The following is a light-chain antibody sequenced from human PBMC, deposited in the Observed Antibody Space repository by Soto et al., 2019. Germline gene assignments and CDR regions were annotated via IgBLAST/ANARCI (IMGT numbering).Light chain of an antibody. J-gene: IGKJ4*01. CDR2: AAS. CDR1: QGISSY. CDR3: QQLNSYPFA. Sequence: DIPLTQSPSFLSASVGGRVSITCRASQGISSYLAWYQQKPGKAPKLLIYAASTLQSGVPSRFSGSGSGTEFTLTISSLQPEDFATYYCQQLNSYPFAFGGGTKVEIK. V-gene: IGKV1-9*01.